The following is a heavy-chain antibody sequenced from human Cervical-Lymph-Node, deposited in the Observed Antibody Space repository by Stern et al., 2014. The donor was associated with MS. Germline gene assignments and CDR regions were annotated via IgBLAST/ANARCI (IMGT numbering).Heavy chain of an antibody. V-gene: IGHV3-43*01. CDR2: TTWDGHRS. CDR3: VKGDDFYGMDV. J-gene: IGHJ6*02. Sequence: EVQLVESGGAVVQPRGSLRLSCAATGFNFDDYTMHWVRQVPGKGLEWVALTTWDGHRSDYRKSVKGRFTISRDNSKRSLYLQMNSLTIEDSALYYCVKGDDFYGMDVWGQGATVTVS. CDR1: GFNFDDYT.